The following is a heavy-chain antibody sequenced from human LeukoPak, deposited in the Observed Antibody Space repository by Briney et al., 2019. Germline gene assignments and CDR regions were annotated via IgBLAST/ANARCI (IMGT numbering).Heavy chain of an antibody. CDR2: TSGSGGST. CDR3: AKESTVTPGNVNWFDT. V-gene: IGHV3-23*01. J-gene: IGHJ5*02. D-gene: IGHD4-17*01. Sequence: GGSLRLSCAASGFTFSSFGMSWVRQAPGKGLEWVSGTSGSGGSTYYADSVQGRFTISRDNSKNTLYLQMNSLRADDTAVYYCAKESTVTPGNVNWFDTWGQGTLVTVSS. CDR1: GFTFSSFG.